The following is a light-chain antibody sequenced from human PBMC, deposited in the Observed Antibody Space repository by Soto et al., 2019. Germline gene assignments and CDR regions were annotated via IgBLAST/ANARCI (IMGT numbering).Light chain of an antibody. V-gene: IGKV3-20*01. CDR1: QSVSSDY. J-gene: IGKJ3*01. Sequence: SVLTQSRDTLSLSPGERATLSCRARQSVSSDYLVWYQQKPGQAPRPLIYGACRRATGIPDRFSGGGSGTDFILTISRLEPEDFAVYYCQHYDNTPPSVTFGPGTKVDIK. CDR2: GAC. CDR3: QHYDNTPPSVT.